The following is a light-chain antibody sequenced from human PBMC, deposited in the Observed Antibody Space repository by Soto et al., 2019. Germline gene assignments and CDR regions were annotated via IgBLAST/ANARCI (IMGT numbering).Light chain of an antibody. J-gene: IGKJ1*01. CDR2: GAS. V-gene: IGKV3-15*01. CDR3: QQYNNNWPT. CDR1: QSVRTN. Sequence: EIVLTQSPGTLSLSPGERVTLSCRASQSVRTNLAWYQHKPGQAPRLLIYGASNRATGFPARFSGSGSGTEFTLTISSLQSEDFAVYYCQQYNNNWPTFGQGTKVDIK.